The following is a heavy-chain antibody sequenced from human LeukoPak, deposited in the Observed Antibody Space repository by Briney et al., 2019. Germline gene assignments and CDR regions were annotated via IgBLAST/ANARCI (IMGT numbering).Heavy chain of an antibody. CDR1: GFTFKTYW. V-gene: IGHV3-7*01. Sequence: AGGSLRLSCEGSGFTFKTYWMSWVRQAPGKGLEWVANIKQDESEKYYVDSVKGRFTISRDNAKSSLYLQMNSLRVEDTAVYYCTRNPGRKFDFWGQGALVTVSS. CDR2: IKQDESEK. CDR3: TRNPGRKFDF. D-gene: IGHD3-10*01. J-gene: IGHJ4*02.